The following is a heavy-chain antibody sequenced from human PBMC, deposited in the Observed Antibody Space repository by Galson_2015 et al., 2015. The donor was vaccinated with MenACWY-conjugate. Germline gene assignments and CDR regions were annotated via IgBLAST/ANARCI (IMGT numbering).Heavy chain of an antibody. CDR2: IYYSGST. J-gene: IGHJ6*03. CDR1: GGSISSSSYY. V-gene: IGHV4-39*07. D-gene: IGHD5-18*01. CDR3: ARTILGYSYESYYYFYMDV. Sequence: SETLSLTCTVSGGSISSSSYYWGWIRQPPGKGLEWIGSIYYSGSTNYNPSLKSRVTISVDTSKNQFSLGLSSVTAADTAVYYCARTILGYSYESYYYFYMDVWGKGTTVTVSS.